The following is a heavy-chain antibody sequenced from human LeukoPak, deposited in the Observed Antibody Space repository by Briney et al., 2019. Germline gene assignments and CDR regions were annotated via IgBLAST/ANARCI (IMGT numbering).Heavy chain of an antibody. CDR1: GYSFTGYG. CDR2: ISAYNGNT. D-gene: IGHD3-10*01. J-gene: IGHJ6*02. V-gene: IGHV1-18*01. Sequence: GASVKVFCKASGYSFTGYGITWVRQAPGQGLEWLGWISAYNGNTRYAQKLQGRVPMTTDTSTSTAYMELRSLRSDDTAVYYCARNPRHLFRGVIDYYYYGMDVWGQGTTVTVSS. CDR3: ARNPRHLFRGVIDYYYYGMDV.